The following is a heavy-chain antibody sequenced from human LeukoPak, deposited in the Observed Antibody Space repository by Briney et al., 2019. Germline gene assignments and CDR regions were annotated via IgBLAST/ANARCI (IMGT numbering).Heavy chain of an antibody. V-gene: IGHV4-39*01. CDR3: ASQRHDYYDSSGHDY. D-gene: IGHD3-22*01. CDR2: IYYSGST. J-gene: IGHJ4*02. Sequence: SETLSLTCTVSGDSTTNINYYWGWIRQPPGKGLEWIGSIYYSGSTYYNPSLKSRVAISVDTSKNQFSLKLSSVTAADTAVYYCASQRHDYYDSSGHDYWGQGTLVTVSS. CDR1: GDSTTNINYY.